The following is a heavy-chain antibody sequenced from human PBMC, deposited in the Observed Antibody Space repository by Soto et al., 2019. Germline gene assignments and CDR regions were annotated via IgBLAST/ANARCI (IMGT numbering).Heavy chain of an antibody. Sequence: ASVKVSCKASGYTFTSYGISWVRQAPGQGLEWMGWISAYNGNTNYAQKFQGWVTMTRDTSISTAYMELNSLRGEDTAVYYCTKVPQSGATYYYMAVWGKGTTVTVSS. V-gene: IGHV1-18*01. CDR1: GYTFTSYG. CDR3: TKVPQSGATYYYMAV. J-gene: IGHJ6*03. D-gene: IGHD2-15*01. CDR2: ISAYNGNT.